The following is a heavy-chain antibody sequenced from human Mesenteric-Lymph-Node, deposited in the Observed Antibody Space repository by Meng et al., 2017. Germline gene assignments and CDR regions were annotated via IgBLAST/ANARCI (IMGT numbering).Heavy chain of an antibody. Sequence: GGSLRLSCKGSGYSFTSYWIGWVRQMPGKGLEWMGIIYPGDSDTRYSPSFQGQVTISADKSISTAYLQWSSLKASDTAMYYCARPILSGSYYYYYGMDVWGQGTTVTVSS. V-gene: IGHV5-51*01. CDR3: ARPILSGSYYYYYGMDV. CDR1: GYSFTSYW. D-gene: IGHD1-26*01. J-gene: IGHJ6*02. CDR2: IYPGDSDT.